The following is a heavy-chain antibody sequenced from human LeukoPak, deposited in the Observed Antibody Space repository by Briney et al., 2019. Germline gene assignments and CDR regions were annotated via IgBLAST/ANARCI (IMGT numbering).Heavy chain of an antibody. V-gene: IGHV3-9*03. CDR1: GFTFDDYA. J-gene: IGHJ4*02. CDR3: AKSTDCCLNYGDYGYFDP. CDR2: ISWNSNSI. D-gene: IGHD4-17*01. Sequence: GGSLRLSCEASGFTFDDYAIHWVRQAPGKGLEWVSGISWNSNSIGYADSVKGRFTISRDNAKNSLHLLMSSLRAEDMALYYCAKSTDCCLNYGDYGYFDPWGQGTLVTVSS.